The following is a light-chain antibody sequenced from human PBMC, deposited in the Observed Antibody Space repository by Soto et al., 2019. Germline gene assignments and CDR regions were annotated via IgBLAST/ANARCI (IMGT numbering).Light chain of an antibody. J-gene: IGKJ1*01. CDR3: QHYNSYSEA. CDR2: KAS. CDR1: QTISSW. V-gene: IGKV1-5*03. Sequence: IQITQSPSTLSGSVGDRVTITCRASQTISSWLAWYQQKPGKAPKLLIYKASTLKSGVPSRFSGSGSGTEFTLTISSLQPDDFATYYCQHYNSYSEAFRQGTKVDIK.